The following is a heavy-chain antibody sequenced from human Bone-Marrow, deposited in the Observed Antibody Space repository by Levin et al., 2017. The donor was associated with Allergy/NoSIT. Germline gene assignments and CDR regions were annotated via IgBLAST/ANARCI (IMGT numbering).Heavy chain of an antibody. CDR1: GFTFSTYA. CDR2: ISYDGNNK. D-gene: IGHD2-15*01. V-gene: IGHV3-30*18. Sequence: SCAASGFTFSTYAMHWVRQAPGKGLEWVAVISYDGNNKYYADSVKGRFTISRDNSKNTLYLQMNSLRAEDTAVFYCAKDRGGYCSGGSCFSADYWGQGTLVTVSS. J-gene: IGHJ4*02. CDR3: AKDRGGYCSGGSCFSADY.